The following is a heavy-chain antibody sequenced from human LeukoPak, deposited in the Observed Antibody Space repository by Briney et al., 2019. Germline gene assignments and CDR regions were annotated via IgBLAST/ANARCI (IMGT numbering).Heavy chain of an antibody. V-gene: IGHV1-69*06. Sequence: SVKVSCKASGGTFSSYAISWVRQAPGQGLEWMGGIIPIFGTANYAQKFQGRVTITADKSTSTAYMELSSLRSEDTAVYYCARAYSYGNAYFDYWGQGTLVTVSS. CDR1: GGTFSSYA. CDR3: ARAYSYGNAYFDY. D-gene: IGHD5-18*01. CDR2: IIPIFGTA. J-gene: IGHJ4*02.